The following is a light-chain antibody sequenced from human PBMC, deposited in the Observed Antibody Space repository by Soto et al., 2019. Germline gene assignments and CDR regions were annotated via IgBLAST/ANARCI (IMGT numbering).Light chain of an antibody. CDR3: QHYDNSLLT. Sequence: EVVLTQSPATLALSPGERATLSCRASQSIDYYLAWYQQKPGQAPRLLIYDASNRATGVPARFSGSGSGTDFSLTISRLEPEDFAVYYCQHYDNSLLTFGGGTKVDIK. CDR1: QSIDYY. V-gene: IGKV3-11*01. J-gene: IGKJ4*01. CDR2: DAS.